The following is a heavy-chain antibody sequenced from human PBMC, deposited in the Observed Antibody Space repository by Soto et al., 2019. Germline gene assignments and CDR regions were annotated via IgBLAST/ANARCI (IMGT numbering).Heavy chain of an antibody. J-gene: IGHJ6*03. V-gene: IGHV4-34*01. D-gene: IGHD3-9*01. CDR1: GGSFSGYY. Sequence: SETLSLTCAVYGGSFSGYYWSWIRQPPGQGLEWIGEINHSGSTNYNPSLKSRVTISVDTSKNQFSLKLSSVTAADTAVYYCARDRGYDILTGYSDPYYYYMDVWGKGTTVTVSS. CDR3: ARDRGYDILTGYSDPYYYYMDV. CDR2: INHSGST.